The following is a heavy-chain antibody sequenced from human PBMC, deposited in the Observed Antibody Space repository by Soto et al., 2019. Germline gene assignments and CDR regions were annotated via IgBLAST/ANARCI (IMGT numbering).Heavy chain of an antibody. CDR1: GYTFTDYY. CDR2: INPSGGST. V-gene: IGHV1-46*03. D-gene: IGHD2-8*01. Sequence: QVQLVQSGAEVKKPGASVKVSCKASGYTFTDYYIHWVRQAPGQGLEWMGMINPSGGSTDYAQKFRGRVTMTRDMSTGTVSMELSSLISEDTAVYYCASPPFPGCINAVCYPFDYWGQGTLVTVSS. J-gene: IGHJ4*02. CDR3: ASPPFPGCINAVCYPFDY.